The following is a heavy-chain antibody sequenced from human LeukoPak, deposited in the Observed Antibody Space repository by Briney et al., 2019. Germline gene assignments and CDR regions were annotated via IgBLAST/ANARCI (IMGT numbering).Heavy chain of an antibody. J-gene: IGHJ4*02. D-gene: IGHD2-15*01. CDR3: ARGYCSGGSCYSSFDY. CDR1: GYTFTSYG. Sequence: ASVKVSCKASGYTFTSYGISWVRQAPGQGLEWMGWISAYNGNTNYAQKLQGRVTMTTDTSTSTAYMELGSLRSDDTAVYYCARGYCSGGSCYSSFDYWGQGTLVTVSS. CDR2: ISAYNGNT. V-gene: IGHV1-18*01.